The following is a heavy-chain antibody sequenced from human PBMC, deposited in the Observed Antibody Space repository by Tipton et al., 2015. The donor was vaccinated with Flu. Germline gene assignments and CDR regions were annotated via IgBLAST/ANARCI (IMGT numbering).Heavy chain of an antibody. D-gene: IGHD6-6*01. Sequence: TLSLTCTVSGGSINTHSWTWIRQPPGKGLQWVGSISYAGTTNYSPSLKSRVIISGDTSKNQVFLSLKSVTAADTAVYYCARGVDSISSLPFDFWGQGTLVTVSS. J-gene: IGHJ4*02. CDR3: ARGVDSISSLPFDF. V-gene: IGHV4-59*08. CDR1: GGSINTHS. CDR2: ISYAGTT.